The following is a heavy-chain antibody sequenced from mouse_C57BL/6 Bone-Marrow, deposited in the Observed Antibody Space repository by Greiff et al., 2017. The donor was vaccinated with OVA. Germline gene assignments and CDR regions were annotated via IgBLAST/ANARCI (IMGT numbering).Heavy chain of an antibody. CDR1: GFTFSSYA. Sequence: EVKLVESGGGLVKPGGSLKLSCAASGFTFSSYAMSWVRQTPEKRLEWVATISDGGSYTYYPDNVKGRFTISRDNAKNNLYLQMSHLKSEDTAMYYCAREGWLPWYFDVWGTGTTVTVSS. CDR3: AREGWLPWYFDV. CDR2: ISDGGSYT. D-gene: IGHD2-3*01. J-gene: IGHJ1*03. V-gene: IGHV5-4*01.